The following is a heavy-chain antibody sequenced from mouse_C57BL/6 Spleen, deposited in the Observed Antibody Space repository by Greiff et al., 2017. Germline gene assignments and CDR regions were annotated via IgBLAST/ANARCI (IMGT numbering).Heavy chain of an antibody. Sequence: QVQLQQPGAELVKPGASVKLSCKASGYTFTSYWMQWVKQRPGQGLEWIGEIDPSDSYTNYNQKFKGKATLTVDTSSSTAYMQLSSLTSEDSAVYDCARLGDSSGYNYWGQGTTRTVSS. J-gene: IGHJ2*01. CDR2: IDPSDSYT. CDR3: ARLGDSSGYNY. V-gene: IGHV1-50*01. CDR1: GYTFTSYW. D-gene: IGHD3-2*02.